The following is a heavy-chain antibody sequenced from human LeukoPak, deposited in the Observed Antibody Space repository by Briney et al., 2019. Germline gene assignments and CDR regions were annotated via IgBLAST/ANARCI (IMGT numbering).Heavy chain of an antibody. CDR3: SRGCSGPDY. V-gene: IGHV3-21*01. Sequence: GGSLRLSCAASGFIFTNYFMSWVRQAPGKGLEWVSCISNTGNSVYYADSLKGRFTVSRDNAKNSLHLQMNSLRVEDTALYYCSRGCSGPDYWGQGSLVTVSS. CDR1: GFIFTNYF. D-gene: IGHD6-19*01. CDR2: ISNTGNSV. J-gene: IGHJ4*02.